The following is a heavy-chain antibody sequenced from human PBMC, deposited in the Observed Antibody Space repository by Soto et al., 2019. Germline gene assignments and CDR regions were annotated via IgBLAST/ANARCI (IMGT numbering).Heavy chain of an antibody. CDR2: IKQDGSEK. V-gene: IGHV3-7*03. Sequence: PGGSLRFSCAASGFPFSSYWMSWVRQAPGKGLEWVANIKQDGSEKYYVDSVKGRFTISRDNAKNSLYLQMNSLRAEDTAVYYCARSLGSGWYATAEYFQHWGQGTLVTVSS. D-gene: IGHD6-19*01. J-gene: IGHJ1*01. CDR1: GFPFSSYW. CDR3: ARSLGSGWYATAEYFQH.